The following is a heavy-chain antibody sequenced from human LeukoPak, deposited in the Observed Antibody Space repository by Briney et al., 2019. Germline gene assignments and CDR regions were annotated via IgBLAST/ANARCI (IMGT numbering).Heavy chain of an antibody. V-gene: IGHV3-21*01. Sequence: GGSLRLSCAASGFTFSSYSMNWVRQAPGKGLEWVSSISSSSSYIYYADSVKGRFTISRDNAKNSLYLQMNSLRAEDTAVYYCASPVCDILTGYQNDAFDIWGQGTMVTVSS. J-gene: IGHJ3*02. CDR3: ASPVCDILTGYQNDAFDI. CDR2: ISSSSSYI. CDR1: GFTFSSYS. D-gene: IGHD3-9*01.